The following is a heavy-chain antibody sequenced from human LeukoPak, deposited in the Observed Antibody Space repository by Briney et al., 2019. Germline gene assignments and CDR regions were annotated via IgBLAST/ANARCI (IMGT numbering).Heavy chain of an antibody. CDR2: ISGSGGST. CDR3: AKGRDMPYYYMDV. CDR1: GFTFSSYA. Sequence: PGGSLRLSCAASGFTFSSYAMSWVRQAPGKGLEWVSAISGSGGSTYYADSVKGRFTISRDNSKNTLYLQMNSLGAEDTAVYYCAKGRDMPYYYMDVWGKGTTVTVSS. J-gene: IGHJ6*03. D-gene: IGHD2-15*01. V-gene: IGHV3-23*01.